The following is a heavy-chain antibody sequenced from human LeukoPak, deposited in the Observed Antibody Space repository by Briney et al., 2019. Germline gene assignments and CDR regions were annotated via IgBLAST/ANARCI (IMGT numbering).Heavy chain of an antibody. J-gene: IGHJ3*02. V-gene: IGHV1-8*03. CDR3: ARGPLLTIFGPRLSEDAFDI. Sequence: ASVKVSCKASGYTFTSYDINWVRQATGQGLEWMGWMNPNSGNTGYAQKFQGRVTITRNTSISTAYMELSSLRSEDTAVYYCARGPLLTIFGPRLSEDAFDIWGQGTMVTVSS. CDR2: MNPNSGNT. D-gene: IGHD3-3*01. CDR1: GYTFTSYD.